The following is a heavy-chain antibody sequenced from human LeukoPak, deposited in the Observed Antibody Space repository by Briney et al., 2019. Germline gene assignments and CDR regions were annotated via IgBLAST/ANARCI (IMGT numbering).Heavy chain of an antibody. CDR1: GGTFGSYA. Sequence: SVKVSCKASGGTFGSYAISWVRQAPGQGLEWMGGIIPIFGTANYAQKFQGRVTITADESTSTAYMELSSLRSEDTAGYYCGRYLINPAMANYYSSSGMDVGAKGPRAPAPS. CDR2: IIPIFGTA. V-gene: IGHV1-69*01. D-gene: IGHD5-24*01. CDR3: GRYLINPAMANYYSSSGMDV. J-gene: IGHJ6*04.